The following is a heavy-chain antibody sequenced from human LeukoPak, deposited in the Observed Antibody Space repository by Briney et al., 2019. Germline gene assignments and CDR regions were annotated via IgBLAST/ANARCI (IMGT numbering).Heavy chain of an antibody. V-gene: IGHV1-46*01. CDR3: ATSEPPDYYDSSGRPLDY. D-gene: IGHD3-22*01. CDR2: INPSGGST. J-gene: IGHJ4*02. CDR1: GYTFTSYY. Sequence: GASVKVSCKASGYTFTSYYMHWVRQAPGQGLEWMGIINPSGGSTSYAQKFQGRVTMTEDTSTDTAYMELSSLRSEDTAVYYCATSEPPDYYDSSGRPLDYWGQGTLVTVSS.